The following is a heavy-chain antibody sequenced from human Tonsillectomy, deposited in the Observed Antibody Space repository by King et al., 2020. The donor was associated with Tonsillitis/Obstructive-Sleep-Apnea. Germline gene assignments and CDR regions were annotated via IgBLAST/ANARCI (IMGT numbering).Heavy chain of an antibody. CDR1: GGSISGYY. J-gene: IGHJ6*03. Sequence: QLQESGPGLVKPSETLSLTCTVSGGSISGYYWSWIRQPPGKGLEWIGYIYYSGSTNYNPSLKSRATISVDTSKNQFSLKLSSVTAADTAVYYCARDYGAYGNYYYMDVWGKGTTVTVSS. CDR2: IYYSGST. V-gene: IGHV4-59*01. CDR3: ARDYGAYGNYYYMDV. D-gene: IGHD4-17*01.